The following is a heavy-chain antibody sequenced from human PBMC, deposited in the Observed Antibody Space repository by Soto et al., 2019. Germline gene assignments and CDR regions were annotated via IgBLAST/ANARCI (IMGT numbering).Heavy chain of an antibody. V-gene: IGHV4-61*01. Sequence: QVQLQESGPGLVKPSETLSLTCTVSGGSVSSGSYYWSWIRQPPGKGLEWIGYVYYSGSTNYNPTPNRRVTISGAKSTRQLHLKLSPVTAADTAVYYCARVSGGSAWYHWFDPWGQGTLVTVSS. CDR2: VYYSGST. D-gene: IGHD6-19*01. CDR1: GGSVSSGSYY. CDR3: ARVSGGSAWYHWFDP. J-gene: IGHJ5*02.